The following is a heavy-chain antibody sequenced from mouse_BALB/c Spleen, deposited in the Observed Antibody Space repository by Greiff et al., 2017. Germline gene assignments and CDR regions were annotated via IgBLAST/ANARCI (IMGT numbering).Heavy chain of an antibody. CDR2: INSNGGST. J-gene: IGHJ2*01. CDR3: ARGYDY. V-gene: IGHV5-6-3*01. CDR1: GFTFSSYG. D-gene: IGHD2-12*01. Sequence: EVMLVESGGGLVQPGGSLKLSCAASGFTFSSYGMSWVRQTPDKRLELVATINSNGGSTYYPDSVKGRFTISRDNAKNTLYLQMSSLKSEDTAMYYCARGYDYWGQGTTLTVSS.